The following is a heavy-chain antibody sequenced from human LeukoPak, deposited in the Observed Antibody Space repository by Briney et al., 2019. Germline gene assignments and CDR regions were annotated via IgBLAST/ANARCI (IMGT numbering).Heavy chain of an antibody. D-gene: IGHD3-16*01. CDR3: AKGGSRFDY. Sequence: PGRSLRLSCAASGFTFSSYGMHWVRQAPGKGLEWVAVIWYDGSNKYYADSVKGRFTISRDNSKNTLYLQMNSLSAEDTAVYYCAKGGSRFDYWGQGTLVSVSS. CDR1: GFTFSSYG. CDR2: IWYDGSNK. J-gene: IGHJ4*02. V-gene: IGHV3-33*06.